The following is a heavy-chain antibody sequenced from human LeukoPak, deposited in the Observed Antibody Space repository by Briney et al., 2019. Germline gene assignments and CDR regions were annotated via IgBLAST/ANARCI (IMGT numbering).Heavy chain of an antibody. CDR1: GYTLTCYY. CDR3: TRDRVGSGWPRPYYFEV. V-gene: IGHV1-2*02. Sequence: ASVKVSCEASGYTLTCYYLHWVRQAPGQGLEWMGWINPNTGATQSAQKFQGRITMTRETSISTAYLDLSRLRSDDTAVYYCTRDRVGSGWPRPYYFEVWGQGTLVTVSS. J-gene: IGHJ4*02. D-gene: IGHD6-19*01. CDR2: INPNTGAT.